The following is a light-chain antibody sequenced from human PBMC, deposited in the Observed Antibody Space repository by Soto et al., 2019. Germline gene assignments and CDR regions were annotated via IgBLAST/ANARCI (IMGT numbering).Light chain of an antibody. CDR2: DAS. CDR3: QQYGGSPGT. Sequence: EIVLTQSPGTLSLSPGERATLSCRASQSVSSNYLAWYQKRPGQAPMLLIYDASSRPTGAPDRFSGSGSGTDFTLTISRLEPEDFAVYYCQQYGGSPGTLGQGTKVEIK. CDR1: QSVSSNY. J-gene: IGKJ1*01. V-gene: IGKV3-20*01.